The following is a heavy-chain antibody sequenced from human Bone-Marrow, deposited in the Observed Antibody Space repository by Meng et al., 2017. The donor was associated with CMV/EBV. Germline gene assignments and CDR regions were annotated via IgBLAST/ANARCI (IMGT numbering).Heavy chain of an antibody. CDR3: ARDPKISNSGSYYRMFDY. D-gene: IGHD1-26*01. J-gene: IGHJ4*02. Sequence: GESLKISCAASGFTFSSYAMHWVRQAPGKGLEWVAVISYDGSNKYYADSVKGRFTISRDNSKNTLYLQMNSLRAEDTAVYYCARDPKISNSGSYYRMFDYWGQGTLVTVPS. CDR2: ISYDGSNK. V-gene: IGHV3-30*04. CDR1: GFTFSSYA.